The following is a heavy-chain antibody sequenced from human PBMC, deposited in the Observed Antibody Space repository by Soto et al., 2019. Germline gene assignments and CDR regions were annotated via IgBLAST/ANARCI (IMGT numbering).Heavy chain of an antibody. CDR3: ARAGGDYYDSSGRLDY. CDR2: IYYSGST. J-gene: IGHJ4*02. D-gene: IGHD3-22*01. V-gene: IGHV4-59*01. CDR1: GGSISSYY. Sequence: SETLSLTCTVSGGSISSYYWSWIRQPPGKGLEWIGYIYYSGSTDYNPSLKSRVTISVDTSKNQFSLKLSSVTAADTAVYYCARAGGDYYDSSGRLDYWGQGTLVTVSS.